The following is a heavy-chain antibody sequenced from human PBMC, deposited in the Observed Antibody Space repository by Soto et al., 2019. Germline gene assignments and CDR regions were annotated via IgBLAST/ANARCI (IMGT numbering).Heavy chain of an antibody. CDR1: GGSISSYY. CDR3: ARLSGRLDY. J-gene: IGHJ4*02. V-gene: IGHV4-59*08. Sequence: SETLSLTCTVSGGSISSYYWSWIRQPPGKGLEWIGYIYYSGSTNYNPSLKSRVTISVDTSKNQFSLKLSSVTAADTAVYYCARLSGRLDYWGQGTLVTVSS. CDR2: IYYSGST.